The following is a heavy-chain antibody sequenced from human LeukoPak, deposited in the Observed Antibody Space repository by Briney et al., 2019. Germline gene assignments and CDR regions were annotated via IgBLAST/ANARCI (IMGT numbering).Heavy chain of an antibody. J-gene: IGHJ4*02. D-gene: IGHD3-22*01. CDR3: ASLYYYDSSRPLYYFDY. CDR1: GGSISSYY. V-gene: IGHV4-4*07. CDR2: IYTSGST. Sequence: PSETLSLTCTVSGGSISSYYWSWIRQPAGKGLEWIGRIYTSGSTNYNPSLKSRVTMSVDTSKNQFSLKLSSVTAADTAVYYCASLYYYDSSRPLYYFDYWGQGTLVTVSS.